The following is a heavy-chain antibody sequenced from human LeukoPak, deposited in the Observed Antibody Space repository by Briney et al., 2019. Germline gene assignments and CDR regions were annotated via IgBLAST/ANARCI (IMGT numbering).Heavy chain of an antibody. CDR1: SFTFSSYA. J-gene: IGHJ4*02. CDR2: ISYDGSNK. Sequence: PGGSLRLTCAASSFTFSSYALHWVRQAPGKGLEWVAVISYDGSNKYYADSVKGRFTISRDNSKNTLYLQMNSLRAEDTAVYYCAREGKRGYYFDYWGQGTLVTVSS. D-gene: IGHD3-10*01. V-gene: IGHV3-30*01. CDR3: AREGKRGYYFDY.